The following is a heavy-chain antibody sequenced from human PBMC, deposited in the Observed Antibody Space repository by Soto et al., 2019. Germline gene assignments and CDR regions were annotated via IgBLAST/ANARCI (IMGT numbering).Heavy chain of an antibody. CDR2: ISSRGSSI. D-gene: IGHD5-12*01. V-gene: IGHV3-11*01. CDR3: ARRLRLRQVSTDYGMDV. Sequence: PGGSLRLSCAASGFTFSTYNMNWIRQAPGKGLEWVSYISSRGSSIYYADSVKGRFTISRDNAKNSLYLQMNGLRSEDTAVYYCARRLRLRQVSTDYGMDVWGQGTTVTVSS. J-gene: IGHJ6*02. CDR1: GFTFSTYN.